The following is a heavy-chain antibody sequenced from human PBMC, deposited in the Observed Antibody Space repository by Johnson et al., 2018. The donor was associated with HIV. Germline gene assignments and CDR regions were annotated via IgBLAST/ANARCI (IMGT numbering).Heavy chain of an antibody. V-gene: IGHV3-7*01. CDR1: GFTFRSYW. CDR3: ARNEYSNYGGRDAFDI. CDR2: IKQDGSEK. J-gene: IGHJ3*02. D-gene: IGHD4-11*01. Sequence: MLLVESGGGLVQPGGSLRLSCVVSGFTFRSYWMTWVRQAPGKGLEWVANIKQDGSEKYYVDSVTGRFTISRDNAKNSLYLQMNGMRAEYTAVYYCARNEYSNYGGRDAFDIWGQGTMVTVPS.